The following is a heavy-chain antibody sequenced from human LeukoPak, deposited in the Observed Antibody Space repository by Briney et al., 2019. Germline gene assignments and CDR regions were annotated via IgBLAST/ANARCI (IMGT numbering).Heavy chain of an antibody. Sequence: PSETLSLTCTVSGGSISSSSYYWGWIRQPPGKGLEWIGSIYYSGSTYYNPSLESRVTISVDTSKNQFSLKLSSVTAADTAVYYCARTTEGYCRSTSCYGFYYSYYMDVWGKGTTVTISS. CDR3: ARTTEGYCRSTSCYGFYYSYYMDV. V-gene: IGHV4-39*01. CDR2: IYYSGST. CDR1: GGSISSSSYY. D-gene: IGHD2-2*01. J-gene: IGHJ6*03.